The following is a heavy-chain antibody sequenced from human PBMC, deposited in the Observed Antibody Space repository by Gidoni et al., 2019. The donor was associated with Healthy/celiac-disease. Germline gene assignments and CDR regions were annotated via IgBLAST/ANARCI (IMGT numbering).Heavy chain of an antibody. J-gene: IGHJ4*02. CDR2: INHSGST. Sequence: QVQLQQWGAGLLKPSETLSLTCAVYGGSFSGYYWSWIRQPPGKGLEWIGEINHSGSTNYNPSLKSRVTISVDTSKNQFSLKLSSVTAADTAVYYCARGRGREFDYWGQGTLVTVSS. V-gene: IGHV4-34*01. D-gene: IGHD1-26*01. CDR1: GGSFSGYY. CDR3: ARGRGREFDY.